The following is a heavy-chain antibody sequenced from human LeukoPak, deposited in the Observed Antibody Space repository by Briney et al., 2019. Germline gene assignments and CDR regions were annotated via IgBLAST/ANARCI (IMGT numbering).Heavy chain of an antibody. D-gene: IGHD3-10*01. CDR3: AKDSVPYYYGSGSYPDY. CDR2: ISGSGGST. V-gene: IGHV3-23*01. Sequence: GGSLRLSCAASGFTFSSYAMSWVRQAPGKGLEWVSGISGSGGSTYYADSVKGRFTISRENSKNTLYLQMNSLRAEDTAVYYCAKDSVPYYYGSGSYPDYWGQGTLVTVSS. J-gene: IGHJ4*02. CDR1: GFTFSSYA.